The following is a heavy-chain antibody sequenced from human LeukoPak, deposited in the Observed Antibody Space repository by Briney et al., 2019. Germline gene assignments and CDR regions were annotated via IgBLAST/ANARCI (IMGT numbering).Heavy chain of an antibody. CDR1: GGSFSGYY. V-gene: IGHV4-59*01. D-gene: IGHD3-9*01. Sequence: PSETLSLTCAVYGGSFSGYYWSWIRQPPGKGLEWIGYIYYSGSTNYNPSLKSRVTISVDTSKNQFSLKLSSVTAADTAVYYCARVVRYFDFDAFDIWGQGTMVTVSS. J-gene: IGHJ3*02. CDR2: IYYSGST. CDR3: ARVVRYFDFDAFDI.